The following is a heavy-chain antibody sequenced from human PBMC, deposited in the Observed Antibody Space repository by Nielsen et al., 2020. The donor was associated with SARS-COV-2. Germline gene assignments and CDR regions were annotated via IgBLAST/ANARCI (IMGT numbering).Heavy chain of an antibody. Sequence: SETLSLTCTVSGGSVSSGSYYWSWIRQHPGKGLEWIGYIYYSGSTNYNPSLKSRVTISVDTSKNQFSLKLSSVTAADTAVYYCARVGYSSGWAWGQGTMVTVSS. D-gene: IGHD6-19*01. CDR3: ARVGYSSGWA. CDR1: GGSVSSGSYY. V-gene: IGHV4-61*01. CDR2: IYYSGST. J-gene: IGHJ3*01.